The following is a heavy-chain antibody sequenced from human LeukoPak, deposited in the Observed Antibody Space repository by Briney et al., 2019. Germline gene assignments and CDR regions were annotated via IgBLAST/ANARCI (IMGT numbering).Heavy chain of an antibody. D-gene: IGHD3-10*01. CDR2: INHSGST. V-gene: IGHV4-34*01. Sequence: SETQSLTCAVYGGSFSGYYWSWIRQPPGKGLEWIGEINHSGSTNYNPSLKSRVTISVDTSKNQFSLKLSSVTAADTAAYYCARGEPWFGDYYYYYMDVWGKGTTVTISS. CDR3: ARGEPWFGDYYYYYMDV. CDR1: GGSFSGYY. J-gene: IGHJ6*03.